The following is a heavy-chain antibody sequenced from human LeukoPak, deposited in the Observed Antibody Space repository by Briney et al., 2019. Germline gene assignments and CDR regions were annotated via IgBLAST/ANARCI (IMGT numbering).Heavy chain of an antibody. Sequence: ASVKVSYKASGGTFSSYAISWVRQAPGQGLEWMGRIIPILGIANYAQKFQGRVTITADKSTSTAYMELSSLRSEDTAVYYCARDILTGKNWFDPWGQGTLVTVSS. CDR1: GGTFSSYA. J-gene: IGHJ5*02. V-gene: IGHV1-69*04. CDR2: IIPILGIA. D-gene: IGHD3-9*01. CDR3: ARDILTGKNWFDP.